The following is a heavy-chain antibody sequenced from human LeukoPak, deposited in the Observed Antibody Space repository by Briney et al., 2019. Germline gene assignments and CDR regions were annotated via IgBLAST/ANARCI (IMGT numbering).Heavy chain of an antibody. D-gene: IGHD2-2*01. J-gene: IGHJ6*03. CDR1: GYTFTSYG. Sequence: ASVKVSCKASGYTFTSYGISWVRQAPGQGLEWMGWISAYNGSTNYAQKLQGRVTITTDTSTSTAYMELRSLRSDDTAVYYCAREPLGYCSSTSCQRYYYYMDVWGKGTTVTVSS. CDR2: ISAYNGST. CDR3: AREPLGYCSSTSCQRYYYYMDV. V-gene: IGHV1-18*01.